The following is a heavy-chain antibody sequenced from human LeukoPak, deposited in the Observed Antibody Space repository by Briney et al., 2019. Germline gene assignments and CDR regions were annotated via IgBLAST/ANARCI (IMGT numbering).Heavy chain of an antibody. CDR2: MNPNSGNT. D-gene: IGHD3-22*01. J-gene: IGHJ4*02. CDR3: GRYYDSSGYYQFDY. V-gene: IGHV1-8*01. CDR1: GYTFTSYD. Sequence: GASVKVSCKASGYTFTSYDINWVRQATGQGLEWMGWMNPNSGNTGYAQKFQGRVTMTRNTSISTAYMELSSLRSDDTAVYYCGRYYDSSGYYQFDYWGQGTLVTVSS.